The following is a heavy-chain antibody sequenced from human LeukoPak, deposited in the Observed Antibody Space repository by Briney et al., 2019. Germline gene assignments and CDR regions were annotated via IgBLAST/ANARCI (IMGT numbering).Heavy chain of an antibody. Sequence: GGSLRLSCAVSGFSVGANYMTWVRQAPGKGLEWVALIYVGGTTCHADFMKGRFAISSDNSNNIVYLHMNSLRAEDTAIYYCAKGGNYDGSYYAAWFFDLWGRGTLVTVSS. CDR1: GFSVGANY. D-gene: IGHD1-26*01. CDR3: AKGGNYDGSYYAAWFFDL. CDR2: IYVGGTT. J-gene: IGHJ2*01. V-gene: IGHV3-53*01.